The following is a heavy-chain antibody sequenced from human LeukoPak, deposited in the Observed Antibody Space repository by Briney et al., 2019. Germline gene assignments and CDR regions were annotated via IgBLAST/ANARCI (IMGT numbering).Heavy chain of an antibody. J-gene: IGHJ3*02. Sequence: SGGSLRLSCAASGFTFSSYSMNWVRQAPGKGLEWVSSISSSSSYIYYADSVKGRFTISRDNAKNSLYLQMNSLRAEDTALYYCARGYSRAAFDIWGQGTMVTVSS. CDR2: ISSSSSYI. D-gene: IGHD2-15*01. CDR1: GFTFSSYS. CDR3: ARGYSRAAFDI. V-gene: IGHV3-21*01.